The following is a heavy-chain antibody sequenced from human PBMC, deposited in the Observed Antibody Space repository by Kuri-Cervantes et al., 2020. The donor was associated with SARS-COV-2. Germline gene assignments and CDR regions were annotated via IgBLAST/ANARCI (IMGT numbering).Heavy chain of an antibody. CDR1: GGTFNNYA. CDR2: IIPVSATP. CDR3: ACPHGYFDFWSGKTPFDN. D-gene: IGHD3-3*01. V-gene: IGHV1-69*13. Sequence: SVKVSCKASGGTFNNYAISWVRQAPGQGLEWVGGIIPVSATPTYAQKFHGRVTLSADESTSTVYMELSSLTSEDTAMYYCACPHGYFDFWSGKTPFDNWGQGTLVTVSS. J-gene: IGHJ4*02.